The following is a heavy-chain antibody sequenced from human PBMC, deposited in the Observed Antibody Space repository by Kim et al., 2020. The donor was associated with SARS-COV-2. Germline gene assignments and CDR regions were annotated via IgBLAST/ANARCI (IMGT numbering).Heavy chain of an antibody. D-gene: IGHD1-26*01. CDR2: IYYSGST. V-gene: IGHV4-39*01. CDR3: ARRDNSGSYA. CDR1: GGSISSSSYY. J-gene: IGHJ5*02. Sequence: SETLSLTCTVSGGSISSSSYYWGWIRQPPGKGLEWIGSIYYSGSTYYNPSLKSRVTISVDTSKNQFSLKLSSVTAADTAVYYCARRDNSGSYAWGQGTLVTVSS.